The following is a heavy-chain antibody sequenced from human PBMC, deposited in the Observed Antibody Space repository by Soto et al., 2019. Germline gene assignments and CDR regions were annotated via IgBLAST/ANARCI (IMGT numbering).Heavy chain of an antibody. D-gene: IGHD5-12*01. CDR2: IIPIFGTP. J-gene: IGHJ4*02. CDR3: ATNEGRDGYRFDY. CDR1: GVTFSRQD. Sequence: SVKVSCKASGVTFSRQDMRWVRQAPGQGLEWMGGIIPIFGTPQYAEKFQDRVTITADESTSTAYMELSSLTSEDTAVYYCATNEGRDGYRFDYWGQGTLVTVSS. V-gene: IGHV1-69*13.